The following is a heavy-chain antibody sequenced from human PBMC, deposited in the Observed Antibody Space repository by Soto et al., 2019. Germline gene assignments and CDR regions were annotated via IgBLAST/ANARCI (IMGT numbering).Heavy chain of an antibody. CDR2: INAGNGNT. Sequence: ASVKVSCKASGYTFTSYAMHWVRQAPGQRLEWMGWINAGNGNTKYSQKFQGRVTITRDTSASTVYMELSSLRSEDTAVYYCARDRGYDAHDYYYNAMDVWGQGTMVTVSS. D-gene: IGHD2-15*01. V-gene: IGHV1-3*01. CDR3: ARDRGYDAHDYYYNAMDV. J-gene: IGHJ6*02. CDR1: GYTFTSYA.